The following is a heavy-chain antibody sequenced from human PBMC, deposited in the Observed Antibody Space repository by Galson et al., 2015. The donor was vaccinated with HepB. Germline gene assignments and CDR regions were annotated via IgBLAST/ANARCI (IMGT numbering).Heavy chain of an antibody. D-gene: IGHD3-22*01. CDR1: FSSYA. CDR2: ISYDGSNK. Sequence: FSSYAMHWVRQAPGKGLEWVAVISYDGSNKYYADSVKGRFTISRDNSKNTLYLQMNSLRAEDTAVYYCARDSNHDSSGYYYSEIDYWGQGTLVTVSS. CDR3: ARDSNHDSSGYYYSEIDY. V-gene: IGHV3-30-3*01. J-gene: IGHJ4*02.